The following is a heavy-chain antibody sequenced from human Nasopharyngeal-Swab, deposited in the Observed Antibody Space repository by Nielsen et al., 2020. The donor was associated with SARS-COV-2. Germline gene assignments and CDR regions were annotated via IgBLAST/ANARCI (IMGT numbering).Heavy chain of an antibody. V-gene: IGHV1-18*01. Sequence: ASVKVSCKASGYTFTSYGISWVRQAPGQGLEWMGWISAYNGNTNYAQKLQGRVTMTTDTSTSTAYMELRSLRSDDTAVYYCAREGWETSGDSSGLFDYWGQGTLVTVSS. CDR2: ISAYNGNT. CDR3: AREGWETSGDSSGLFDY. J-gene: IGHJ4*02. D-gene: IGHD3-22*01. CDR1: GYTFTSYG.